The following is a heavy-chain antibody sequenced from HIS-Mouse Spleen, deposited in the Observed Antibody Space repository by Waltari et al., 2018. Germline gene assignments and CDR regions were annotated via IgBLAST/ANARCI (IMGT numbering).Heavy chain of an antibody. V-gene: IGHV2-5*02. CDR1: GFSLSTRVVV. CDR2: IYWDDDK. CDR3: AHLTTKSTVVTPGHYFDY. J-gene: IGHJ4*02. Sequence: QITLKESGPTLVKPTQTLTLTSTFSGFSLSTRVVVGGWVRQPPGKALEWLALIYWDDDKRSSPSLKSRLTITKDTSKNQVILTVTNMDPVDTASYYCAHLTTKSTVVTPGHYFDYWGQGTLVTVSS. D-gene: IGHD4-17*01.